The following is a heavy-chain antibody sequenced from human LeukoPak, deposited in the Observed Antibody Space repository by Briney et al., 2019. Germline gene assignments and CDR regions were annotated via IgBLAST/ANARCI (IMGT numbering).Heavy chain of an antibody. CDR3: ARDSSKLLWFGEPCDY. CDR1: RFTFSSYG. V-gene: IGHV3-30*02. Sequence: GGSLRLPCAASRFTFSSYGMHWVRQAPGKGLEWVAFIRFDGSNKYHADSVKGRFTISRDNSKNTLYLQMNSLRAEDTAVYYCARDSSKLLWFGEPCDYWGQGTLVTVSS. CDR2: IRFDGSNK. D-gene: IGHD3-10*01. J-gene: IGHJ4*02.